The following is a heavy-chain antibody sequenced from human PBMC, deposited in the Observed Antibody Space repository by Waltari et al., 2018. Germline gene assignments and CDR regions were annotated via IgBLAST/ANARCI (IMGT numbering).Heavy chain of an antibody. CDR3: ARGGHPNS. V-gene: IGHV3-66*02. D-gene: IGHD7-27*01. Sequence: EVFLQQSGGGLVQPGGSRKLSCAAPGATIDSNYMNWLRQAPGKGLEWISVIFADGTTHYSDSVRGRFVISRDRSENTLYLQMNYVRPDDSSVYYCARGGHPNSWGQGTLVTVSS. CDR2: IFADGTT. J-gene: IGHJ1*01. CDR1: GATIDSNY.